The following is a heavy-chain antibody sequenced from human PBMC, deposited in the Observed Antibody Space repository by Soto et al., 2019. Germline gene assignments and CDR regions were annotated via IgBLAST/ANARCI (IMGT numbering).Heavy chain of an antibody. Sequence: QVQLVESGGGLVKPGGSLRLSCAASRFTFSNYYMTWVRQAPGKGLEWISYISGTSTYTNYADSVRGRFTISRDNAKNSLYLQMNSLRAEDTVVYYCARDRGGDYELALDIWGQGTLVTVSS. V-gene: IGHV3-11*05. CDR2: ISGTSTYT. J-gene: IGHJ3*02. D-gene: IGHD4-17*01. CDR1: RFTFSNYY. CDR3: ARDRGGDYELALDI.